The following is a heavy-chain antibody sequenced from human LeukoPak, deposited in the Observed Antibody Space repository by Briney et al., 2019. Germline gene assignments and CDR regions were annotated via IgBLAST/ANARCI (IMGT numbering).Heavy chain of an antibody. CDR3: VVVVPAAILYYYYYMDV. Sequence: PSETLSLTCTVSGYSISSGYYWGWIRQPPGKGLEWIGSIYYSGSTYYNPSLKSRVTISVDTSKNQFSLKLSSVTAADTAVYYCVVVVPAAILYYYYYMDVWGKGTTVTVSS. V-gene: IGHV4-38-2*02. J-gene: IGHJ6*03. CDR1: GYSISSGYY. CDR2: IYYSGST. D-gene: IGHD2-2*01.